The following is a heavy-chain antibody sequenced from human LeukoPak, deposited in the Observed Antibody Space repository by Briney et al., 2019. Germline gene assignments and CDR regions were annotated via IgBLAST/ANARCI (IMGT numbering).Heavy chain of an antibody. D-gene: IGHD2-2*01. J-gene: IGHJ4*02. Sequence: SETLSLTCTVSGDSISSSSYYWGWICQSPGKGLEWFGSIYYSGNTYYNPSLKSRVTISVDTSKNQFSLRLSSVTAADTAVYYRARLRGYCSTNSCYAGTSMADYFDYWGQGTLVTVSS. V-gene: IGHV4-39*01. CDR2: IYYSGNT. CDR3: ARLRGYCSTNSCYAGTSMADYFDY. CDR1: GDSISSSSYY.